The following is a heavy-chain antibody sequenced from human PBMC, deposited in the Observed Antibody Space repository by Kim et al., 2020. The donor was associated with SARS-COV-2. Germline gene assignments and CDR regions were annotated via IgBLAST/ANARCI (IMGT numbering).Heavy chain of an antibody. V-gene: IGHV4-34*01. CDR3: ARGGMVRGIARGHWFDP. D-gene: IGHD3-10*01. CDR2: INHSGST. J-gene: IGHJ5*02. Sequence: SETLSLTCAVYGGSFSGYYWSWIRQPPGKGLEWIGEINHSGSTNYNPSLKSRVTISVDTSKNQFSLKLSSVTAADTAVYYCARGGMVRGIARGHWFDPWGQGTLCTVSS. CDR1: GGSFSGYY.